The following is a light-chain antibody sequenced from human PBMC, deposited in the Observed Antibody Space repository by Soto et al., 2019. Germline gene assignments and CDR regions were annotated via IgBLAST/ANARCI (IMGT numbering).Light chain of an antibody. Sequence: SYELTQPPSVSVAPGKTARITCGGNNIGSKSVHWYQQKPGQAPVLVIYYDSDRPSGIPERFSGSNSGNTATLTSSRVEAWDEADYYCQVWDSSSDHVVFGGGNKLTVL. J-gene: IGLJ2*01. CDR2: YDS. CDR3: QVWDSSSDHVV. V-gene: IGLV3-21*04. CDR1: NIGSKS.